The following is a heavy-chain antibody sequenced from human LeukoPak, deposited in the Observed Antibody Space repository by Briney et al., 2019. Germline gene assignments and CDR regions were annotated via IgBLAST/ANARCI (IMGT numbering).Heavy chain of an antibody. J-gene: IGHJ4*02. CDR2: INQEGSEK. V-gene: IGHV3-7*01. CDR3: ARDGFAVAYDY. Sequence: PGGSLRLSCAPSGFILSIYWVRWVRQAPGKGLEWVAKINQEGSEKSFVDSVKGRFTISRDNAKKSLYLEMNILRVEYTALYYCARDGFAVAYDYWGQGTLVTVSS. D-gene: IGHD4-23*01. CDR1: GFILSIYW.